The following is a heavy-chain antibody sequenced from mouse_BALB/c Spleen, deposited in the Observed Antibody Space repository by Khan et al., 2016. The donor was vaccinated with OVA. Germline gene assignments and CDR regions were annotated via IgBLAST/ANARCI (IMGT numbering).Heavy chain of an antibody. CDR1: GYSITSGYF. Sequence: EVQLQESGPGLVKPSQSLSLTCSVTGYSITSGYFWNWIRQFPGNKLEWMGYIRYDGDSNYKPSLKNRISITRDTSKNQFFLRLHSVTPEDTATYYCARGGSSGPAWFTSWGQGTLLTVSA. CDR2: IRYDGDS. J-gene: IGHJ3*01. CDR3: ARGGSSGPAWFTS. V-gene: IGHV3-6*02. D-gene: IGHD3-1*01.